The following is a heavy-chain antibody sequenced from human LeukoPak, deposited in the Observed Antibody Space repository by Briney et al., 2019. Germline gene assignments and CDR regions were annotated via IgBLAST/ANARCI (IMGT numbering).Heavy chain of an antibody. CDR2: ISGSGGGT. D-gene: IGHD6-19*01. J-gene: IGHJ4*02. Sequence: GGSLRLSCAASGFTFSSYAVSWVRQAPGKGLEWVSAISGSGGGTCYADSVKGRFTFSRDNSKNTLYLQMSSLSTEDTAVYYCAKTTTGYSSGRYPGWPVDYWGQGTLVSVSS. CDR1: GFTFSSYA. V-gene: IGHV3-23*01. CDR3: AKTTTGYSSGRYPGWPVDY.